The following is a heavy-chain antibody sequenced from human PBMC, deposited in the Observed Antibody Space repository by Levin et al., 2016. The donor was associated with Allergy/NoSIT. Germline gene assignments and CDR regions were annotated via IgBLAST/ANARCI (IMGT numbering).Heavy chain of an antibody. Sequence: WIRQPPGKGLEYVSAISSNGGSTYYANSVKGRFTISRDNSKNTLYLQMGSLRAEDMAVYYCAREGGGDYGGNSDAFDIWGQGTMVTVSS. J-gene: IGHJ3*02. D-gene: IGHD4-23*01. CDR2: ISSNGGST. CDR3: AREGGGDYGGNSDAFDI. V-gene: IGHV3-64*01.